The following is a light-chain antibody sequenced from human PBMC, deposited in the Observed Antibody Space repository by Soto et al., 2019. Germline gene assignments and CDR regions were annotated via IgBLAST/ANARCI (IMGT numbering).Light chain of an antibody. CDR3: QQYGGSPLVT. CDR1: QSVGGGY. V-gene: IGKV3-20*01. Sequence: ENVLTQSPGTLSLSPGETATVSCRASQSVGGGYVAWYQQKPGQAPRLLISGASSRATGIPDWFRGSGSGTDFTLTISRLEPEDSAMYYCQQYGGSPLVTFGGGTKIEIK. J-gene: IGKJ4*01. CDR2: GAS.